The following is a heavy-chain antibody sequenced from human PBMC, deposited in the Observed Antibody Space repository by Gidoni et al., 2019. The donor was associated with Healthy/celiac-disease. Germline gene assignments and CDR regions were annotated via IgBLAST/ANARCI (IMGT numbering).Heavy chain of an antibody. CDR3: ARLEGYYYGMDV. CDR2: ISSSSSYI. Sequence: EVQLVESGGGLVKPGGSLRLSCAASGFTFSSYSMNWVRQAPGKGLEWVSSISSSSSYIYYADSVKGRFTISRDNAKNSLYLQMNSLRAEDTAVYYCARLEGYYYGMDVWGQGTTVTVSS. V-gene: IGHV3-21*01. CDR1: GFTFSSYS. J-gene: IGHJ6*02.